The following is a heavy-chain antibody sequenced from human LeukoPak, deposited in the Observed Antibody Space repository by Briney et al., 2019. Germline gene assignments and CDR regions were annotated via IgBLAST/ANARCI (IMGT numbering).Heavy chain of an antibody. CDR1: GGSISSYY. Sequence: PSETLSLTCTVSGGSISSYYWSWIRQPPGKGLEWIGYIYYSGSTNYNPSLNSRVTISVDTSKNQFSLKLSSVTAADTAVYYCARQALWFFDHWGQGTLVTVSS. CDR3: ARQALWFFDH. J-gene: IGHJ4*02. D-gene: IGHD2-21*01. CDR2: IYYSGST. V-gene: IGHV4-59*08.